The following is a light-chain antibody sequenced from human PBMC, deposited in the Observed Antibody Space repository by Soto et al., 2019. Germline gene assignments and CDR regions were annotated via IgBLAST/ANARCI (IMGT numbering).Light chain of an antibody. V-gene: IGLV1-40*01. Sequence: QSVLTQPPSVSGAPGQRVTISCTGNSSNFGTHYDVHWYQQFPGTAPKLLIYVNTNRASGVPARFSGSKSDTSAFLAITGLQAEDEADYYCISYIPSTTTHWVFGGGTKLTVL. CDR2: VNT. J-gene: IGLJ3*02. CDR1: SSNFGTHYD. CDR3: ISYIPSTTTHWV.